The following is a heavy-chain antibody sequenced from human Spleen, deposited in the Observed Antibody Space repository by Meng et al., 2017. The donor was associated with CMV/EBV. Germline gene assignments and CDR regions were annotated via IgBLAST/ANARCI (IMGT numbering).Heavy chain of an antibody. CDR2: ISSNGGST. Sequence: GGSLRLSCAASGFTFSSYAMHWVRQPPGKGLEYVSAISSNGGSTYYADSVKGRFTISRDNSKNTLYLQMGSLRAEDMAVYYCARVRGAYYFDYWGQGTLVTVS. CDR3: ARVRGAYYFDY. V-gene: IGHV3-64*02. D-gene: IGHD1-26*01. CDR1: GFTFSSYA. J-gene: IGHJ4*02.